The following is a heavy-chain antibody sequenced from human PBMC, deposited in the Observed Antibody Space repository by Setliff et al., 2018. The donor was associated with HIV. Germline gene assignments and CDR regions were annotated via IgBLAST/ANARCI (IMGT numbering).Heavy chain of an antibody. CDR2: IYNSGNT. J-gene: IGHJ4*02. V-gene: IGHV4-4*07. D-gene: IGHD6-19*01. Sequence: SETLSLTCTVSGGSINSYYWSWIRQSAGKGLEWIGRIYNSGNTNYNPSLKSRVNMSVDASKNQFSLNLKSVTAADTAVYYCARDGVQYSSGWNGYYCDYWGQGTLVTVSS. CDR1: GGSINSYY. CDR3: ARDGVQYSSGWNGYYCDY.